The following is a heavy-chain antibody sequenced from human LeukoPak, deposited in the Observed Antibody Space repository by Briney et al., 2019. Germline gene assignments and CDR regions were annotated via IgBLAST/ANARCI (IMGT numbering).Heavy chain of an antibody. CDR3: AGAQINWFDP. Sequence: SETLSLTCTVSGGTISSYYWTWIRQPPGKGLEWIGYIYYTGSTNYNPSLNSRVTISVDTSKNQFSLKLTSVTAADTAVYYCAGAQINWFDPWGQGTLVTVSS. V-gene: IGHV4-59*01. J-gene: IGHJ5*02. CDR2: IYYTGST. D-gene: IGHD3-10*01. CDR1: GGTISSYY.